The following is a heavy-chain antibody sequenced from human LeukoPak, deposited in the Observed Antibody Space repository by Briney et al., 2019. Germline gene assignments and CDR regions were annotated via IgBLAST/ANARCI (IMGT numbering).Heavy chain of an antibody. Sequence: AASVNVSCTASGYTFAIYGISWVRQAPGQGLEWMAWISPYDGDTNYAQNFEGRVTMTTETSTSTAYMELRSLRSDDTAIYYCARDYCTRGGDCYKEDLFDPWGQGTLVTVSS. CDR2: ISPYDGDT. CDR1: GYTFAIYG. J-gene: IGHJ5*02. CDR3: ARDYCTRGGDCYKEDLFDP. D-gene: IGHD2-21*02. V-gene: IGHV1-18*01.